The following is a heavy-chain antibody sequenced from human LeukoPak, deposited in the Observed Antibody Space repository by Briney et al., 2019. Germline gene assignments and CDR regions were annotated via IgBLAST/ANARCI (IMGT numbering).Heavy chain of an antibody. Sequence: PGGSLRLSCAASGFTFSSYSMNWVRQAPGKGLEWVSYISSSSSTIYYADSVKGRFTISRDNAKNSLYLQMNSLRAEDTAVYYCARAYLGSSGWYLDYYYYMDVWGKGTTVTVSS. V-gene: IGHV3-48*01. CDR3: ARAYLGSSGWYLDYYYYMDV. CDR2: ISSSSSTI. D-gene: IGHD6-19*01. CDR1: GFTFSSYS. J-gene: IGHJ6*03.